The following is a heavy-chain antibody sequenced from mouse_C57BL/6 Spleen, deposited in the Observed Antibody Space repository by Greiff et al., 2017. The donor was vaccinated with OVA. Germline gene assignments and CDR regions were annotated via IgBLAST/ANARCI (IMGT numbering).Heavy chain of an antibody. CDR3: ASYYYGSSYRYFDV. V-gene: IGHV1-66*01. D-gene: IGHD1-1*01. J-gene: IGHJ1*03. CDR2: IYPGSGNT. CDR1: GYSFTSYY. Sequence: VKLVESGPELVKPGASVKISCKASGYSFTSYYIHWVKQRPGQGLEWIGWIYPGSGNTKYNEKFKGKATLTADTSSSTAYMQLSSLTSEDSAVYYCASYYYGSSYRYFDVWGTGTTVTVSS.